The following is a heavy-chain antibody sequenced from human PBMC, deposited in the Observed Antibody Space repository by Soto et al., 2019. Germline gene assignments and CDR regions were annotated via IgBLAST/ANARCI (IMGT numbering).Heavy chain of an antibody. CDR1: GFTFSSYA. D-gene: IGHD2-15*01. J-gene: IGHJ3*02. V-gene: IGHV3-23*01. CDR2: ISGSGGST. CDR3: ATGKVLYCSGGSCNAFDI. Sequence: GSLRLSCAASGFTFSSYAMSWVRQAPGKGLEWVSAISGSGGSTYYADSVKGRFTISRDNSKNTLYLQMNSLRAEDTAVYYCATGKVLYCSGGSCNAFDIWGQGTMVTVSS.